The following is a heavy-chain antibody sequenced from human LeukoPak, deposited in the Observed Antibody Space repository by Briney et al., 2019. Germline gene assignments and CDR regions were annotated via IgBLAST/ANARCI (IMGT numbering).Heavy chain of an antibody. CDR1: GFTFSSYS. Sequence: PGGSLRLSCAASGFTFSSYSMKWVRQAPGKGLEWVSYISSSSSTIYYADSVKGRLTISRDNAKNSLYLQMNSLRAEDTAVYYCARAGNRYYYYYYMDVWGKGTTVTVSS. CDR2: ISSSSSTI. CDR3: ARAGNRYYYYYYMDV. V-gene: IGHV3-48*01. D-gene: IGHD1-14*01. J-gene: IGHJ6*03.